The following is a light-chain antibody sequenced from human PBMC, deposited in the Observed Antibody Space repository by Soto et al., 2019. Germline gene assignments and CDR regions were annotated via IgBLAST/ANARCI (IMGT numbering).Light chain of an antibody. J-gene: IGKJ4*01. CDR2: GAS. Sequence: EIVMTQSPATLSVSPGERATFSCRASQSVSSNLAWYQQKPGQAPRLLIYGASTRATGIPARFSGSGSGTEFTLTISSLQSEDFAVYYCQQYNNWPPLTFGGGTKGEIK. V-gene: IGKV3-15*01. CDR3: QQYNNWPPLT. CDR1: QSVSSN.